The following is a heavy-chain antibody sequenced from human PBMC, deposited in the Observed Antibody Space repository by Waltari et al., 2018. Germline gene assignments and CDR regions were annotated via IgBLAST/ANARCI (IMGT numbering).Heavy chain of an antibody. V-gene: IGHV4-4*07. J-gene: IGHJ3*02. Sequence: VQLQASGRRLVTPSETLSLTCRFSDDSIARFYWIWIRQTAGKGLEWIGHIYTSGSTDYNPSLRGRVSMAIDNSRNQFSLNLISVTTADTAIYYCARTTGARHDAFDIWGQGTLVTVSS. CDR2: IYTSGST. CDR3: ARTTGARHDAFDI. CDR1: DDSIARFY. D-gene: IGHD1-1*01.